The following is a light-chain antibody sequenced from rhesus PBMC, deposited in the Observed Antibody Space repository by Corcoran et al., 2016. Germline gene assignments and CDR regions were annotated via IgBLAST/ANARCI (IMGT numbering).Light chain of an antibody. J-gene: IGLJ6*01. CDR3: CSYRSGSTFV. V-gene: IGLV2S9*01. CDR2: NVN. CDR1: GNAVGGYND. Sequence: QPALTQPRSESNSLGQSVTISCTGTGNAVGGYNDVSWYQQHSGAAPKLLIYNVNKRPSGVSDRFSGSKAADTASLTISGLQAEDEADYYCCSYRSGSTFVFGSGTRLTVL.